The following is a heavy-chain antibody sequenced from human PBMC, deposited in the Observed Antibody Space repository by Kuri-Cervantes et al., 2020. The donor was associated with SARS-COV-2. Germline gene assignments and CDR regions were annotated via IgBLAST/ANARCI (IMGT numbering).Heavy chain of an antibody. Sequence: GESLKISCATSGFTFSSSSINWVRQAPGKGLEWVSYISSGSNSIYYADSVKGRFTTSRDNAKNSLYLQMNSLRAEDTAVYYCTLAVAAAVWGQGTLVTVSS. V-gene: IGHV3-48*01. CDR3: TLAVAAAV. D-gene: IGHD6-19*01. J-gene: IGHJ4*02. CDR1: GFTFSSSS. CDR2: ISSGSNSI.